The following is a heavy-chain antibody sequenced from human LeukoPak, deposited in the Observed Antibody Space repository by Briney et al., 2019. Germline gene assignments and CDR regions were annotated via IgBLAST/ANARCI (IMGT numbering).Heavy chain of an antibody. CDR3: VKGPLAAAGTIFDY. CDR1: GFTFSSYA. CDR2: ISSNGGST. Sequence: GGSLRLSCSASGFTFSSYAMHWVRQAPGKGLEYVSAISSNGGSTYYTDSVKGRFTISRDNSKNTLYLQMSSLRAEDTAVYYCVKGPLAAAGTIFDYWGQGTLVTVSS. D-gene: IGHD6-13*01. J-gene: IGHJ4*02. V-gene: IGHV3-64D*09.